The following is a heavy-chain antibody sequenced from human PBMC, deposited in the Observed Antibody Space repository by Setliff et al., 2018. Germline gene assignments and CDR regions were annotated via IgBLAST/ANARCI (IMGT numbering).Heavy chain of an antibody. J-gene: IGHJ4*02. Sequence: PSETLSLTCSVSDFSINSGYYWGWIRQSPGEGLEWIGSIYRNGNTYYNPSLKSRVTISVDTSKNQLSPKLNSVTAADTAVYYCARQIDYGDFQYFDYWGQGTLVTVSS. CDR1: DFSINSGYY. D-gene: IGHD4-17*01. CDR2: IYRNGNT. CDR3: ARQIDYGDFQYFDY. V-gene: IGHV4-38-2*01.